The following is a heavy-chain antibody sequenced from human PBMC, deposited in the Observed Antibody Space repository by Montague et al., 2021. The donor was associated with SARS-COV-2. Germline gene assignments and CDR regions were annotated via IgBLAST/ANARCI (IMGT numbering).Heavy chain of an antibody. J-gene: IGHJ4*02. CDR1: GESIDRDTYY. Sequence: SETLSLTCIVSGESIDRDTYYWGWIRQSPGKGLEWIGSLSSSGSTYYNPSRRSRVTISMATSKNHFSLKVNSVTATDTAVYFCARPGSVSGWFYFDDWGQGTLVSVSS. V-gene: IGHV4-39*02. CDR3: ARPGSVSGWFYFDD. CDR2: LSSSGST. D-gene: IGHD6-19*01.